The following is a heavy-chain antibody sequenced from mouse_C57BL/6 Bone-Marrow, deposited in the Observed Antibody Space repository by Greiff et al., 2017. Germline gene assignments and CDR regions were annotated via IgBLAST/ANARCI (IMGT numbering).Heavy chain of an antibody. D-gene: IGHD2-2*01. Sequence: DVKLVESGGDLVKPGGSLKLSCAASGFTFSSYGMSWVRQTPDKRLEWVATISSGGSYTYYPDSVKGRFTISRDNAKNTLYLQMNSLKSEDTAMYYCARHGRIYYGYDEGDDWGQGTTLTVSS. CDR3: ARHGRIYYGYDEGDD. J-gene: IGHJ2*01. V-gene: IGHV5-6*02. CDR1: GFTFSSYG. CDR2: ISSGGSYT.